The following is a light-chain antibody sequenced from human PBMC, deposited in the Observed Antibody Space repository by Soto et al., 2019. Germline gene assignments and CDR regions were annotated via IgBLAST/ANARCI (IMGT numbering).Light chain of an antibody. CDR1: QTISND. Sequence: EVVMTQSPATVSVSPGEGVPLSCRARQTISNDLAWSQQKPGQAPRLLLYGASNRATGVPARFSCGVSGTEFTLPVGILQSEDFAVYFWQQSNKWPTVTFGGGTKVEIK. CDR3: QQSNKWPTVT. J-gene: IGKJ4*02. V-gene: IGKV3-15*01. CDR2: GAS.